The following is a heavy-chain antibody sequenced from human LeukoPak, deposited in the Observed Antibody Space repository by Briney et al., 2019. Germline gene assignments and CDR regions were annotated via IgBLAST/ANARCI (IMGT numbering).Heavy chain of an antibody. V-gene: IGHV3-21*01. J-gene: IGHJ4*02. CDR2: ISSSSSYI. D-gene: IGHD2-2*01. CDR1: GFTFSSYS. Sequence: PGGSLRLSCAASGFTFSSYSMNWVRQAPGKGLEWVSSISSSSSYIYYADSVKGRFTISRDNAKNSLYLQMNSLRAEDTAVYYCARVVCFGVPAAMARYYFDYWGQGTLVTVSS. CDR3: ARVVCFGVPAAMARYYFDY.